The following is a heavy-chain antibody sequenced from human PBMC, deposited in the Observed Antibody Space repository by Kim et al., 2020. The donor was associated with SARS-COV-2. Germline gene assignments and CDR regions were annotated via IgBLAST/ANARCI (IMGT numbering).Heavy chain of an antibody. CDR2: K. V-gene: IGHV3-33*01. Sequence: KYYADSVKGRFTISRDNSKNTLYLQMNSLRAEDTAVYYCARGRGMTTVTHWGQGTLVTVSS. J-gene: IGHJ4*02. CDR3: ARGRGMTTVTH. D-gene: IGHD4-4*01.